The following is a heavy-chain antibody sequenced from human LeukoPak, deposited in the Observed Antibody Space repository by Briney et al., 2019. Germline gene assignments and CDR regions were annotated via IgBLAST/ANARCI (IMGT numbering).Heavy chain of an antibody. V-gene: IGHV3-23*01. CDR2: ISGSGGST. Sequence: GSLRLSCAASGFTFSSYAMSWVRQAPGKGLEWVSAISGSGGSTYYADSVKGRFTISRDNSKNTLYLQMNSLRAEDTAVYYCAKAPTAYCSGGSCYPIDYWGQGTLVTVSS. D-gene: IGHD2-15*01. CDR3: AKAPTAYCSGGSCYPIDY. J-gene: IGHJ4*02. CDR1: GFTFSSYA.